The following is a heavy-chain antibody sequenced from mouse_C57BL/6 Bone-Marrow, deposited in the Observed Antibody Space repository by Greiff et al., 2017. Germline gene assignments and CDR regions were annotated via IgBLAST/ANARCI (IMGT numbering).Heavy chain of an antibody. J-gene: IGHJ1*03. CDR2: IYPGNSDT. CDR1: GYTFTSYW. CDR3: TREGVYYYGSSYWYFDV. V-gene: IGHV1-5*01. D-gene: IGHD1-1*01. Sequence: VQLQQSGTVLARPGASVKMSCKTSGYTFTSYWMHWVKQRPGQGLEWIGAIYPGNSDTSYNQKFKGKAKLTAVTSASTAYMELSSLTNEDYAVYYCTREGVYYYGSSYWYFDVWGTGTTVTVSS.